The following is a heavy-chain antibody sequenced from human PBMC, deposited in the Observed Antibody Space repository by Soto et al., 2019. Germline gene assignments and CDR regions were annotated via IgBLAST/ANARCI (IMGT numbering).Heavy chain of an antibody. CDR1: GFTFDDYA. Sequence: PGGSLRLSCAASGFTFDDYAMHWVRQAPGKGLEWVSGISWNSGGIHYADSVKGRFTISRDNAKNSLYLQMNSLRAEDTALYYCAKDNRGYYYYAIHVSGPGTTVTVYS. J-gene: IGHJ6*02. CDR2: ISWNSGGI. V-gene: IGHV3-9*01. CDR3: AKDNRGYYYYAIHV. D-gene: IGHD3-16*01.